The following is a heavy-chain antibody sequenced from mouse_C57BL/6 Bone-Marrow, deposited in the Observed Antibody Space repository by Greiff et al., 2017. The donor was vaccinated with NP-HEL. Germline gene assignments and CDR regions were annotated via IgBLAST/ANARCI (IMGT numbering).Heavy chain of an antibody. CDR3: ARNHQLAPFDY. Sequence: VQGVESGPGLVQPSQSLSITCTVSGFSLTSYGVHWVRQSPGKGLEWLGVIWRGGSTDYNAAFISRLSISKDNSKSQFFFKMNSLQADDTAIYYCARNHQLAPFDYWGQGTTLTVSS. V-gene: IGHV2-2*01. CDR1: GFSLTSYG. CDR2: IWRGGST. J-gene: IGHJ2*01. D-gene: IGHD1-3*01.